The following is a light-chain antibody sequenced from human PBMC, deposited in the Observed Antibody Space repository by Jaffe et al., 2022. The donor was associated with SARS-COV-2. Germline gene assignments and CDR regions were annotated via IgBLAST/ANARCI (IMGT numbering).Light chain of an antibody. CDR3: QQYNDWPPYT. CDR1: QSISSN. V-gene: IGKV3-15*01. CDR2: GAS. J-gene: IGKJ2*01. Sequence: EVVMTQSPAILAVSPGEGATLSCRASQSISSNLAWYQQKPGQAPRLLIYGASTRATGIPARFSGSGSGTEFTLTISSLQSEDFALYYCQQYNDWPPYTFGQGTKLEIK.